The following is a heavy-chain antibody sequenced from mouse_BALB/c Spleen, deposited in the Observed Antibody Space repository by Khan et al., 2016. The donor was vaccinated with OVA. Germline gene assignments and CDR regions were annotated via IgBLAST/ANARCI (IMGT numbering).Heavy chain of an antibody. J-gene: IGHJ3*01. CDR2: INPSNGYT. Sequence: QMQLQQSGAELARPGASVKMSCKASGYTFTSYTIHWIKLRPGQGLEWIGYINPSNGYTNYNQKFRDKATLTADKSSTTAYMQLRSLTSDDSAVYNCVRDGAYHRNDGWFAYWGQGTLVTVSA. D-gene: IGHD2-14*01. CDR3: VRDGAYHRNDGWFAY. CDR1: GYTFTSYT. V-gene: IGHV1-4*01.